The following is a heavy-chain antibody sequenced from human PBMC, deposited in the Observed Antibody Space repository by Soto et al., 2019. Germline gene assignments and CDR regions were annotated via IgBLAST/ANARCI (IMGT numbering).Heavy chain of an antibody. V-gene: IGHV5-10-1*01. J-gene: IGHJ4*01. CDR2: IDPSDSYT. D-gene: IGHD1-26*01. CDR3: GRPMVGASEDY. CDR1: GYNFTNFW. Sequence: PGESLKISCKAYGYNFTNFWISGGRQMPGKGLEWVGRIDPSDSYTNYSPSFQGHVTISADKSLNTAFLKWSSLTASDTAIYYCGRPMVGASEDYWGPGTLVTVSS.